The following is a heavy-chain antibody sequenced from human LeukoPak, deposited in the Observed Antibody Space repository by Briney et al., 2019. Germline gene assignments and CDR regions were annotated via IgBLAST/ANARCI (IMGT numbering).Heavy chain of an antibody. D-gene: IGHD3-22*01. V-gene: IGHV5-51*01. CDR3: ARHRIVYDSSGKYYFDY. Sequence: GESLKISRKGSGYSFTSYWIGWVRQMPGKGLEWMGIIYPGDSDTRYSPSFQGQVTISADKSISTAYLQWSSLKASDTAMYYCARHRIVYDSSGKYYFDYWGQGTLVTVSS. J-gene: IGHJ4*02. CDR2: IYPGDSDT. CDR1: GYSFTSYW.